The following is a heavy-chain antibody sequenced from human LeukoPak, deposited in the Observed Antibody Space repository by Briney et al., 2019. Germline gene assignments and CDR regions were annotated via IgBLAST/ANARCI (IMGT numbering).Heavy chain of an antibody. V-gene: IGHV3-21*01. CDR2: ISSSSSYI. CDR3: ARGTLSSYDFWSGSNGD. J-gene: IGHJ4*02. Sequence: GGSLRLSCAASGFTFSSYSMNWVRQAPGKGLEWVSSISSSSSYIYYADSVKGRFTISRDNAKNSLYLQMNSLRAEDTAVYYCARGTLSSYDFWSGSNGDWGQGTLVTVSS. D-gene: IGHD3-3*01. CDR1: GFTFSSYS.